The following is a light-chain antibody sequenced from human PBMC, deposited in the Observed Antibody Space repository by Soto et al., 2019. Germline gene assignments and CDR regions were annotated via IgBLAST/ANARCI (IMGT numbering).Light chain of an antibody. Sequence: ANQLTQSPSSLSASVGDSFTITCRASQGISSALAWYQQTPGRAPKLLIYDASTLASGVPSRFSGSGSGTDFTLTISSLQPEDFATYYCQQLNSYPITFGQGTRLEIK. J-gene: IGKJ5*01. CDR3: QQLNSYPIT. CDR2: DAS. CDR1: QGISSA. V-gene: IGKV1-13*02.